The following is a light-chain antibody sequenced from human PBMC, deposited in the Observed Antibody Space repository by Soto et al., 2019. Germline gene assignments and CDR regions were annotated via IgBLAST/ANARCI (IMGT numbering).Light chain of an antibody. Sequence: DIVMTQSPDSLAVSLGERATINCKSSQSVLYSSNNQNYLAWYQQKPGQAPKLLIYWASPRQCGVPYRFSGSGSGTDFTLTISSLQPEDFAIYYCQQSYSTPRTFGQGTKVDIK. CDR1: QSVLYSSNNQNY. CDR2: WAS. CDR3: QQSYSTPRT. V-gene: IGKV4-1*01. J-gene: IGKJ1*01.